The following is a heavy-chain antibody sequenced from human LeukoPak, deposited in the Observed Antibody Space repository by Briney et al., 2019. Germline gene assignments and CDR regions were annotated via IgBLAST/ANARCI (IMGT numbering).Heavy chain of an antibody. CDR3: ARVWGRGYSYGYFDY. J-gene: IGHJ4*02. Sequence: SLKVSCEPSGGPLSSYAISWVRQAPGQGLEWMGGIIPIFGTANYAQKFQGRATITADESTSTAYMELSSLRSEDTAVYYCARVWGRGYSYGYFDYWGQGTLVTVSS. D-gene: IGHD5-18*01. V-gene: IGHV1-69*13. CDR1: GGPLSSYA. CDR2: IIPIFGTA.